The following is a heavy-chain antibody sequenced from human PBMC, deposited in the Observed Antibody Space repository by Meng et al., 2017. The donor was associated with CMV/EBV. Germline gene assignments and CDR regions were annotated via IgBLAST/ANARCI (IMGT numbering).Heavy chain of an antibody. D-gene: IGHD3-10*01. CDR3: ARGGADYYCSGSYRFDF. CDR1: GGSFNSYY. J-gene: IGHJ4*02. Sequence: SETLSLTCIVSGGSFNSYYWSWIRQSPGKGLEWIGYVYYSGSTKYNPSLKSRVTISIDTSKSQFSLSLSSVTAADTAVYYCARGGADYYCSGSYRFDFWGQGTLVTVSS. V-gene: IGHV4-59*01. CDR2: VYYSGST.